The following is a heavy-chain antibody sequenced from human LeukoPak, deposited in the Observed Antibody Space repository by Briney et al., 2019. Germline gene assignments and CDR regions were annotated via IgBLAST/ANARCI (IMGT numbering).Heavy chain of an antibody. CDR3: TGGQKYRNGYTVTELGSGYFDY. CDR2: INHSGST. V-gene: IGHV4-34*01. CDR1: GGSFSGYY. Sequence: PSETLSLTCGVYGGSFSGYYWNWIRQPPGKGLDWTGEINHSGSTNYHPSLKSRVTISVDTSKNQFSLILTSVTAADTAVYYCTGGQKYRNGYTVTELGSGYFDYWGQGTLVTVSS. J-gene: IGHJ4*02. D-gene: IGHD5-18*01.